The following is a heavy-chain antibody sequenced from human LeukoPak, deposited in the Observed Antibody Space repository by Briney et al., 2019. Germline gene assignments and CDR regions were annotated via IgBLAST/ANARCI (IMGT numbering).Heavy chain of an antibody. Sequence: GGSLRLSCAASGFTFSSYAMSWVRQAPGKGLEWVSGISGSGGSTYYADSVKGRFTISRDNSKNTLYLQMNSLRAEDTALYYCARGSYDTDFDYWGQGTLVTVSS. V-gene: IGHV3-23*01. CDR3: ARGSYDTDFDY. CDR2: ISGSGGST. J-gene: IGHJ4*02. D-gene: IGHD3-22*01. CDR1: GFTFSSYA.